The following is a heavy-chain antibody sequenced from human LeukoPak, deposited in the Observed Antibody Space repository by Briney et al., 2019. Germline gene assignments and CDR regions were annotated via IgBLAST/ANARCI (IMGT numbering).Heavy chain of an antibody. CDR2: IYYSGST. V-gene: IGHV4-59*01. CDR3: ARSLDFDY. Sequence: PSETLSLTFTVSGGSISSYYWSWIRPPPGKGLEWIGYIYYSGSTNYNPSLKRRVTISVDTSKNHFSLKLSSVTAADTAVYYCARSLDFDYWGQGTLVTVSS. D-gene: IGHD5/OR15-5a*01. CDR1: GGSISSYY. J-gene: IGHJ4*02.